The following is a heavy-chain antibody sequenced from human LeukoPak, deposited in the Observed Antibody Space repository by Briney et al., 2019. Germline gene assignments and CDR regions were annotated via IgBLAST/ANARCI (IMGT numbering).Heavy chain of an antibody. CDR2: IIPILGIA. J-gene: IGHJ4*02. CDR1: GGTFSSYA. Sequence: SVKVSCKASGGTFSSYAISWVRQAPGQGLEWMGRIIPILGIANYAQKFQGRVTITADKSTSTAYMELSSLRSEDTAVYYCARFGEGSYGGRFFDFGGQGTRVTVSS. CDR3: ARFGEGSYGGRFFDF. V-gene: IGHV1-69*04. D-gene: IGHD3-16*01.